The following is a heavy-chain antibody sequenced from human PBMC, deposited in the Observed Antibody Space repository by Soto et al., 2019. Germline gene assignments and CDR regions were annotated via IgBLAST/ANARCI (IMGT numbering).Heavy chain of an antibody. Sequence: SETLSLTCTVSGGSISSGGYYWSWIRQHPGKGLEWIGYIYYSGSTYYNPSLKSRVTISVDTSKNQFSLKLSSVIAADTAVYYCARGSHDSPYIAVAETRRRFNYGMDVWGQGTTVTVSS. D-gene: IGHD6-19*01. CDR1: GGSISSGGYY. J-gene: IGHJ6*02. V-gene: IGHV4-31*03. CDR2: IYYSGST. CDR3: ARGSHDSPYIAVAETRRRFNYGMDV.